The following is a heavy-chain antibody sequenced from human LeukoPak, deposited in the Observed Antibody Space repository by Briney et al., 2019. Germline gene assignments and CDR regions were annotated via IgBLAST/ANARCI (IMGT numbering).Heavy chain of an antibody. CDR3: ARALRTISGMDV. CDR1: GYILTAYY. D-gene: IGHD2-2*01. CDR2: MNPHSGGT. J-gene: IGHJ6*02. Sequence: ASVKVSCKSSGYILTAYYIHWVRQAPGQGLEWLGWMNPHSGGTNYAQSFRGRVTMTTDTSINTAYMEMSGLTPEDTALYYCARALRTISGMDVWGQGTTVAVSS. V-gene: IGHV1-2*02.